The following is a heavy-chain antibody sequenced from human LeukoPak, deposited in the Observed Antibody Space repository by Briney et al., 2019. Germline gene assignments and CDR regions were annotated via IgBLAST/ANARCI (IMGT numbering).Heavy chain of an antibody. V-gene: IGHV4-59*01. J-gene: IGHJ4*02. Sequence: SETLSLTCTVSGGSIRSYYWSWIRQPPGKGLEWIGYIYYSGSTNYNPSLKSRVTISVDTSKNQFSLKLSSVTAADTAVYYCASGVEYSSSLFDYWGQGTLVTVSS. D-gene: IGHD6-13*01. CDR1: GGSIRSYY. CDR2: IYYSGST. CDR3: ASGVEYSSSLFDY.